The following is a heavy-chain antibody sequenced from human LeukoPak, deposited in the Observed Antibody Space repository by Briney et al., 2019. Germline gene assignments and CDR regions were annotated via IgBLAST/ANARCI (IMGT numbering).Heavy chain of an antibody. J-gene: IGHJ5*02. V-gene: IGHV1-24*01. CDR2: FDPEDGET. D-gene: IGHD3-10*01. Sequence: GASVKVSCKVSGYTLTELSIHWVRQAPGKGLEWMGGFDPEDGETIYAQKFQGRVTMTEDTSTDTAYMELSSLRSEDTAVYYCATLLWFGELFGWFDPWGQGTLVTVSP. CDR1: GYTLTELS. CDR3: ATLLWFGELFGWFDP.